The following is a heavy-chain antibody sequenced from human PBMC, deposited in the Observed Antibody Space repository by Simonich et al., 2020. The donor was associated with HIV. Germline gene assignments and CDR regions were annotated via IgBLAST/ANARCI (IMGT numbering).Heavy chain of an antibody. J-gene: IGHJ4*02. CDR3: ARRDRELILYFDY. V-gene: IGHV4-34*01. D-gene: IGHD3-3*01. CDR2: INHSGNT. CDR1: CGSFSGYY. Sequence: QVQLQQWGAGLLKPSETLSLTCAVYCGSFSGYYWSWILQPPGKGLEWIGEINHSGNTNYKSSLNSRATISVDKSQNQFSLKLSSVTAADTAIYYCARRDRELILYFDYWGQGNLVTVAS.